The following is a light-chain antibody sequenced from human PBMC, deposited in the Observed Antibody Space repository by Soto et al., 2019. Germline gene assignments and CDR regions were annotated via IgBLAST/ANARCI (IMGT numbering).Light chain of an antibody. J-gene: IGKJ4*01. CDR1: QSVSSY. CDR2: GVS. Sequence: TQAPATLSVSPGEGATLSCRASQSVSSYLAWYQQKPGQAPRLLIYGVSSRATGIPDRFSGSGSGTDFTLTISRLEPEDFAVYYCQQYVTSPLTFGGGTKVDIK. CDR3: QQYVTSPLT. V-gene: IGKV3-20*01.